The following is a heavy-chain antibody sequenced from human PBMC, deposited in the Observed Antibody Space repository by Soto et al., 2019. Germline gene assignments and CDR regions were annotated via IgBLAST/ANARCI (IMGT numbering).Heavy chain of an antibody. J-gene: IGHJ6*02. Sequence: QVQLQESGPGLVKPSETLSLSCTVSGGSISSYYWSWFRQSPGKRMEWIGYVHHSWGSSYNPSLQSRLAISLDTSKSQFSLKVTSVTATDTAVYYCARQGFGPLHGLVDAWGQGTTVTVSS. V-gene: IGHV4-59*08. CDR1: GGSISSYY. CDR3: ARQGFGPLHGLVDA. CDR2: VHHSWGS. D-gene: IGHD3-10*01.